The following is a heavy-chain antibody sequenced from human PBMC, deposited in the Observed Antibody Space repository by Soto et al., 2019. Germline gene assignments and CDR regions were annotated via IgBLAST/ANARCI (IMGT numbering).Heavy chain of an antibody. CDR2: IYYSGST. CDR1: GGSISSSSYY. V-gene: IGHV4-39*01. J-gene: IGHJ5*02. Sequence: SETLSLTCTVSGGSISSSSYYWGWIRQPPGKGLEWIGSIYYSGSTYYNPSLKSRFTISVDTSKNQFSLKLSSVTAADTAVYYCASSVLLWFGELLYLSRVLTWFDPWGQGTLVTVSS. CDR3: ASSVLLWFGELLYLSRVLTWFDP. D-gene: IGHD3-10*01.